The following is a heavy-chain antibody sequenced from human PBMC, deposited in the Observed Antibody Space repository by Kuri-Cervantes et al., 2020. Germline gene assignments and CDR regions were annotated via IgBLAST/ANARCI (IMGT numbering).Heavy chain of an antibody. CDR2: INPPGGAK. CDR3: AKPRSHTSSWYSFDY. D-gene: IGHD6-13*01. J-gene: IGHJ4*02. V-gene: IGHV3-7*03. Sequence: GGSLRLSCAASGFSFDTYFMAWVRQAPGKGLEWVANINPPGGAKYYVDSLKGRFTISRDNSKNTLYLQMNSLRAEDTAVYYCAKPRSHTSSWYSFDYWGQGTLVTVSS. CDR1: GFSFDTYF.